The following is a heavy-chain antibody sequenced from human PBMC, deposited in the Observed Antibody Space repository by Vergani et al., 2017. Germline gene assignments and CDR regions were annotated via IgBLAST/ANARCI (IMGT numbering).Heavy chain of an antibody. CDR1: GRFMPGFY. CDR3: ARYGSANLPSFDY. D-gene: IGHD3-10*01. J-gene: IGHJ4*02. V-gene: IGHV4-59*01. CDR2: IYNTGTL. Sequence: QVQLQESGPGVVKPSETLSLTCSVSGRFMPGFYWSWIRQSPGKRLEWIGYIYNTGTLKYNPSLKSRVTISIDTSKNQFSLNLTSVTAADTAVYYCARYGSANLPSFDYWGQGTLVTVSS.